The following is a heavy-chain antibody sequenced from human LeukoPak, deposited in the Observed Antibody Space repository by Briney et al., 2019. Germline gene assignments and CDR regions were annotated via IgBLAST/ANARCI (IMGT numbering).Heavy chain of an antibody. D-gene: IGHD3-10*01. CDR3: ARDFGYYGSGSRNYYYGMDV. CDR1: GGSISSYY. Sequence: SETLSLTCTVSGGSISSYYWSWIRQPPGKGLEWIGYIYYSGSTNYNPSLKSRVTISVDTSKNQFSLELSSVTAADTAVYYCARDFGYYGSGSRNYYYGMDVWGKGTTVTVSS. CDR2: IYYSGST. V-gene: IGHV4-59*01. J-gene: IGHJ6*04.